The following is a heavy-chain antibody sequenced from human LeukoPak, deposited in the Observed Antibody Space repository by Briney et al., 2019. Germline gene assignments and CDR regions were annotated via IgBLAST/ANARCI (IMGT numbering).Heavy chain of an antibody. CDR2: INPNSGGT. CDR1: GYTFTGYY. CDR3: ARDGTHYYDSSGYPLGAFDI. J-gene: IGHJ3*02. Sequence: ASVKVSCKASGYTFTGYYMHWVRQAPGQGLEWMGWINPNSGGTNYAQKFQGRVTMTRDTSISTAYMELSRLRSDDTAVYYCARDGTHYYDSSGYPLGAFDIWGQGTMVTVSS. V-gene: IGHV1-2*02. D-gene: IGHD3-22*01.